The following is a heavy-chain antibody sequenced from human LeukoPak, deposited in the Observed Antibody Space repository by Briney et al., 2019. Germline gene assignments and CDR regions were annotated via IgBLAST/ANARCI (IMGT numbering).Heavy chain of an antibody. D-gene: IGHD5-12*01. CDR1: GGSISSYY. Sequence: SETLSLTCTVSGGSISSYYWSWIRQPPGKGLEWIGYLYYSGSTDYNPSLKSRVTILVETSKNQFSLKLSSVTAADTAVYYCARHWNSGYDYHYYGMDVWGQGTSVTVSS. CDR2: LYYSGST. CDR3: ARHWNSGYDYHYYGMDV. V-gene: IGHV4-59*08. J-gene: IGHJ6*02.